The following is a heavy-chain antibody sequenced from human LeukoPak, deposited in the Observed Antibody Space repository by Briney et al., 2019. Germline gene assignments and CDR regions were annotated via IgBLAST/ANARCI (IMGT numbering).Heavy chain of an antibody. CDR1: GGTFSSYA. V-gene: IGHV1-69*06. D-gene: IGHD5-12*01. CDR3: ARATVATMDAFDI. CDR2: IIPIFGTA. J-gene: IGHJ3*02. Sequence: SVKVSCKASGGTFSSYAISWVRQAPGQGLEWMGGIIPIFGTANYAQKFQGRVTITADKSTSTAYMELSSLRSEDTAVYYCARATVATMDAFDIWGQGTMVTVSS.